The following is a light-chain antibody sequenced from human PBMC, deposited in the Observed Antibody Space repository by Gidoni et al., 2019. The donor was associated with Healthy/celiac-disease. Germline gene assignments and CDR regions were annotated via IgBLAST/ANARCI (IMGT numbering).Light chain of an antibody. CDR3: SSYTSSSPFV. CDR1: SSDVGGYNY. J-gene: IGLJ3*02. V-gene: IGLV2-14*01. CDR2: DVS. Sequence: QSALTQPASVSGSPGQSITISCTGTSSDVGGYNYVSWYQQHPGKAPKLMIYDVSKRPSGVSHRFSGSKSGNTASLTISGLQAEDEADYYCSSYTSSSPFVFGGGTKLTVL.